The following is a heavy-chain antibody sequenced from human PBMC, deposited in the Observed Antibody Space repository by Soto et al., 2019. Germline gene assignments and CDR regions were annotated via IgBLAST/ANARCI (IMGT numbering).Heavy chain of an antibody. V-gene: IGHV3-23*01. CDR2: INEGADKV. CDR1: GFTFSTYA. Sequence: EVQVLESGGGLVQPGESLRLSCVASGFTFSTYAMSWARQAPGKGLEWVSTINEGADKVYYADSVKGRFSISRDDSKNMVHLDMNSLRSDDTAVYYCAKDLASLGSGPYQGADWGQGTRVTVSS. J-gene: IGHJ4*02. CDR3: AKDLASLGSGPYQGAD. D-gene: IGHD3-10*02.